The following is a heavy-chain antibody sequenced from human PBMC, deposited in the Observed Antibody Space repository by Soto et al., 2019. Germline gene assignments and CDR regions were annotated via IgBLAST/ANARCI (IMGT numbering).Heavy chain of an antibody. CDR1: GFTFSSYG. J-gene: IGHJ4*02. CDR2: ISYDGSNK. D-gene: IGHD3-3*01. V-gene: IGHV3-30*19. CDR3: ARDKRDLRFLEWPYYFDY. Sequence: PGGSLRLSCAASGFTFSSYGMHWVRQAPGKGLEWVAVISYDGSNKYYADSVKGRFTISRDNSKNTLYLQLNSLRAEDTAVYYCARDKRDLRFLEWPYYFDYWGQGTLVTVSS.